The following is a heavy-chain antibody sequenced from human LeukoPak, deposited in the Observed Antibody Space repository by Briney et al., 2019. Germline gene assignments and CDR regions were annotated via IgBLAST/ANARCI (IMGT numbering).Heavy chain of an antibody. J-gene: IGHJ6*02. V-gene: IGHV3-7*01. CDR1: GFTFSNYW. D-gene: IGHD1-7*01. Sequence: GGSLRLSCAASGFTFSNYWMSWVRQAPGKGLEWVANINQGGSEKFYVDSVKGRFTISRDNAKNSLYLQMNSLRAEDTAVYYCASKPSGTPYYYYGMDVWGQGTTVTVSS. CDR3: ASKPSGTPYYYYGMDV. CDR2: INQGGSEK.